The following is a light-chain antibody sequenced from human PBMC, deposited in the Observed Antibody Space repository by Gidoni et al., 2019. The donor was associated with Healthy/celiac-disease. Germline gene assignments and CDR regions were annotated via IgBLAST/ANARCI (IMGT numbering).Light chain of an antibody. V-gene: IGKV3-11*01. CDR2: DAS. J-gene: IGKJ2*02. CDR1: QSVSSY. Sequence: EIVFTQSPATLSLSPGEGATLSCRASQSVSSYLAWYQQKPGQAPRLLIYDASNRATGIPARFSGSGSGTDFTLTISSLEPEDFAVYYCQQRSNWVWTFGQGTKLEIK. CDR3: QQRSNWVWT.